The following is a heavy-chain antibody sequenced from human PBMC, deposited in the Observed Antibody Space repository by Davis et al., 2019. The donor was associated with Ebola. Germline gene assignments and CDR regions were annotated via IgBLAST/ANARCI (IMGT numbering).Heavy chain of an antibody. J-gene: IGHJ4*02. D-gene: IGHD3-3*01. CDR1: GFTFSASG. CDR3: AKDGAGWSFDY. Sequence: PGGSLRLSCIASGFTFSASGMHWVRQSPGKGLEWVSVISHDGSNQYYADSVKGRFTISRDNSKNTLYLQMHSLRVEDTAVYYCAKDGAGWSFDYWGQGTLVTVPS. CDR2: ISHDGSNQ. V-gene: IGHV3-30*18.